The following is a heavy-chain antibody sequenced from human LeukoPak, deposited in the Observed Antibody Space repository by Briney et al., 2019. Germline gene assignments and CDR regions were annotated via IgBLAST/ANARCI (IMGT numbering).Heavy chain of an antibody. CDR3: AKLRSKLVDY. CDR2: ISYDGSNK. V-gene: IGHV3-30*18. Sequence: PGGSLRLSCAASGFTFSSYGMHWVRQAPGKGLEWVAVISYDGSNKYYADSVKGRFTISRDNSKNTLYLQMNSLRAEDTAVYYCAKLRSKLVDYWGQGTLVTVSS. CDR1: GFTFSSYG. D-gene: IGHD1-7*01. J-gene: IGHJ4*02.